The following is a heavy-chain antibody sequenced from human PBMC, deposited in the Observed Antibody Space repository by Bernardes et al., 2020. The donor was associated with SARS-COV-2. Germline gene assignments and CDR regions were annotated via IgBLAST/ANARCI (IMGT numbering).Heavy chain of an antibody. J-gene: IGHJ4*02. D-gene: IGHD6-13*01. V-gene: IGHV3-13*01. CDR1: GFTFRSYD. CDR2: IGTAGDT. CDR3: ARSPRYSSSHHFDY. Sequence: VGSLILSCAASGFTFRSYDMHWVRQATGQGLEWVSAIGTAGDTYYPGSVKGRFTISRENAKNSLYLQMNSLRAGDTAVYYCARSPRYSSSHHFDYWGQGTLVTVSS.